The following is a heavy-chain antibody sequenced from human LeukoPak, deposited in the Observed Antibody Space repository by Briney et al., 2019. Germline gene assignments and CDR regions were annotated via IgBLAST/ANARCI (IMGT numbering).Heavy chain of an antibody. CDR2: IYTSGST. CDR1: GGSISSYY. CDR3: ARESRYDFWSGYYFDY. D-gene: IGHD3-3*01. Sequence: SETLSLTCTVSGGSISSYYWSWIRQPAGKGLEWFGRIYTSGSTNYNPSLKSRVTISVDTSKNQFSLKLSSVTAADTAVYYCARESRYDFWSGYYFDYWGQGTLVTVSS. J-gene: IGHJ4*02. V-gene: IGHV4-4*07.